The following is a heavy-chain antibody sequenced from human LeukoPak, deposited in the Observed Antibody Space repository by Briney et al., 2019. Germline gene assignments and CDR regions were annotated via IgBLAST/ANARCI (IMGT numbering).Heavy chain of an antibody. CDR3: VSAAAAGYYYYYYMDF. Sequence: ASVKVSCKVSGYTLTELSMHWVRQAPGKGLEWMGGFDPEDGETIYAQKFQGRVTMTEDTSTDTAYMELSSLRSEDTAVYYCVSAAAAGYYYYYYMDFWGKGTTVTVSS. CDR1: GYTLTELS. D-gene: IGHD6-13*01. J-gene: IGHJ6*03. V-gene: IGHV1-24*01. CDR2: FDPEDGET.